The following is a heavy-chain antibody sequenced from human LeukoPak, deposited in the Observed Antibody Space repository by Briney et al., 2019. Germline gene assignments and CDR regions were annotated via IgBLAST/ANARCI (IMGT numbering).Heavy chain of an antibody. Sequence: SETLSLTCTVSGGSISSGGYYWSCIRQHPGKGLEWIGYIYYSGSTYYNPSLKSRVTISVDTSKNQFSLKLSSVTAADTAVYYCARTPGITIFGVVYYYGMDVWGQGTTVTVSS. CDR1: GGSISSGGYY. CDR3: ARTPGITIFGVVYYYGMDV. CDR2: IYYSGST. D-gene: IGHD3-3*01. V-gene: IGHV4-31*03. J-gene: IGHJ6*02.